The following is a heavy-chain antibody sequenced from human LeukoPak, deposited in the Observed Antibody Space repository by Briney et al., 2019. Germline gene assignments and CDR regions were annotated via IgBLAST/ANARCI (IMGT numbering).Heavy chain of an antibody. J-gene: IGHJ5*02. CDR1: GFTFSSYG. D-gene: IGHD6-13*01. V-gene: IGHV3-30*18. CDR2: ISYDGSNK. Sequence: GGSLRLSCAASGFTFSSYGMHWVRQAPGKGLEWVAVISYDGSNKYYADSVKGRFTISRDNSKNTLYLQMNSLRAEDTAVYYCAKDYSSSWQPSPNWFDPWGQGTLVTVSS. CDR3: AKDYSSSWQPSPNWFDP.